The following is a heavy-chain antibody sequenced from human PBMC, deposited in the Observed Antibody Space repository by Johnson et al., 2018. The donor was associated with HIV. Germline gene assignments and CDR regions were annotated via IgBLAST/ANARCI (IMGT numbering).Heavy chain of an antibody. CDR1: GFTFDDNA. CDR2: ITWNGGST. Sequence: VQLVESGGGLVQPGRSLRLSCAASGFTFDDNAMHWVRQAPGQGLEWVSGITWNGGSTGYADSVKGRFTISRDNAKNSMYLQMNSLKTEDTAVYYCTTDGVGDNIVSAFDMWGQGTMVTVSS. J-gene: IGHJ3*02. V-gene: IGHV3-9*01. CDR3: TTDGVGDNIVSAFDM. D-gene: IGHD2/OR15-2a*01.